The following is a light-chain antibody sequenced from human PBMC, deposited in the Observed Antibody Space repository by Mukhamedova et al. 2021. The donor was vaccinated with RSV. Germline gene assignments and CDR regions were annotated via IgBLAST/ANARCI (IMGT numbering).Light chain of an antibody. V-gene: IGKV1-5*03. CDR2: KAS. CDR3: QQYNSYPLT. J-gene: IGKJ4*01. Sequence: WYQRRVHGKVPKLLIYKASTLEGGVPSRFSGSGSGTEFTLTISSLQPDDSATYHCQQYNSYPLTFGGGTKVEIK.